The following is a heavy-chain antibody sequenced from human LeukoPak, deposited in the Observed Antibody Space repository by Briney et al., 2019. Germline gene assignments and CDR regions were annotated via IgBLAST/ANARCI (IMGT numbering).Heavy chain of an antibody. CDR2: ISSSSSYI. J-gene: IGHJ5*02. CDR3: ARPNSSSWYGNWFDP. CDR1: GFTFSSYS. Sequence: PGGSLRLSCAASGFTFSSYSMNWVRQAPGKGLEWVSSISSSSSYIYYADSAKGRFTISRDNSKNTLYLQMNSLRAEDTAVYYCARPNSSSWYGNWFDPWGQGTLVTVSS. V-gene: IGHV3-21*01. D-gene: IGHD6-13*01.